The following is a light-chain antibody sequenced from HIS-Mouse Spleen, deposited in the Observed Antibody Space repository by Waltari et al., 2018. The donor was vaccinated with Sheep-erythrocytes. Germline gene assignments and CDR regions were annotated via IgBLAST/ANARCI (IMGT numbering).Light chain of an antibody. CDR3: QQRSNWYT. J-gene: IGKJ2*01. CDR1: QSVSSY. CDR2: DAS. V-gene: IGKV3-11*01. Sequence: EIVLTQSPATLSLSPGERVTLSCRASQSVSSYLAWYKQKPGQAPRLRIYDASNRATGIPARLSGSGSGTDFTLTISSREPEDFAVYYCQQRSNWYTFGQGTKLEIK.